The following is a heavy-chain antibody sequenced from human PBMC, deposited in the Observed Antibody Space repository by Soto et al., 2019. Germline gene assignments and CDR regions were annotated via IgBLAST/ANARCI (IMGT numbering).Heavy chain of an antibody. V-gene: IGHV1-46*01. CDR2: INPSGGST. CDR3: ARAFLYYHDSSGYYHSPDAFDI. J-gene: IGHJ3*02. Sequence: KVSCKASGYTFTSYYMHWVRQAPGQGLEWMGIINPSGGSTSYAQKFQGRVTMTRDTSTSTVYMELSSLRSEDTAVYYCARAFLYYHDSSGYYHSPDAFDIWGQGTMVTVSS. D-gene: IGHD3-22*01. CDR1: GYTFTSYY.